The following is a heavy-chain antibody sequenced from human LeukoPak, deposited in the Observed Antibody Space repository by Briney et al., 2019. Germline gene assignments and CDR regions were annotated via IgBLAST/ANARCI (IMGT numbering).Heavy chain of an antibody. CDR2: IYTSGST. J-gene: IGHJ6*03. CDR3: ARAAQYYDFWSGYENYYYYYIDV. V-gene: IGHV4-4*07. Sequence: PSETLSLTCIVSGGSISSFYWSWIRQPAGKGLEWIGRIYTSGSTNYNPSLKSRVTMSVDTSKNQFSLKLSSVNAADTAVYYCARAAQYYDFWSGYENYYYYYIDVWGKGTTVTVSS. CDR1: GGSISSFY. D-gene: IGHD3-3*01.